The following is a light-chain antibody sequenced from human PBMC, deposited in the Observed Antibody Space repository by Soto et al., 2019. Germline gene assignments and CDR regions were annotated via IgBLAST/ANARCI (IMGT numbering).Light chain of an antibody. V-gene: IGKV3-20*01. Sequence: EIVLTQSPGTLSLSPGERATLSCRASQSVSSSYLAWYQQKPGQAPRLLIYGASSRATGIPDRFSGSGSGTDFTLTISRLEPDDFAVYYSQQYGSSPRTFGQGTKVEIK. CDR2: GAS. J-gene: IGKJ1*01. CDR1: QSVSSSY. CDR3: QQYGSSPRT.